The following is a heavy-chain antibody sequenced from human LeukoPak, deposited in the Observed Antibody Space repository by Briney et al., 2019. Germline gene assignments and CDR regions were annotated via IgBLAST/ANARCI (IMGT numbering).Heavy chain of an antibody. V-gene: IGHV3-53*01. Sequence: PGGSLRLSCAASGFTVSTNNMNWVRQAPGKGLEWVSVIYSGGTTYYADSVKGRFTISRDNSKNTLYLQMNSLRAEDTAVYYCARGGYSYDFDYWGQGTLVTVSS. D-gene: IGHD5-18*01. J-gene: IGHJ4*02. CDR2: IYSGGTT. CDR1: GFTVSTNN. CDR3: ARGGYSYDFDY.